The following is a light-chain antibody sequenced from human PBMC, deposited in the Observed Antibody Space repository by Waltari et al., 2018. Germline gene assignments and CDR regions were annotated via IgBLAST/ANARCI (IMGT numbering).Light chain of an antibody. J-gene: IGLJ3*02. CDR2: VDSDGSH. Sequence: LVLTQSPSASASLGASVTLTCSLPGDYSAYDIPWNQLLPLTGPRFLMTVDSDGSHKKGDGISDRFSGSSSDLDRYLIISRLQADDEADYCCQTWGTGFQVFGSGTKLTVL. CDR1: GDYSAYD. V-gene: IGLV4-69*01. CDR3: QTWGTGFQV.